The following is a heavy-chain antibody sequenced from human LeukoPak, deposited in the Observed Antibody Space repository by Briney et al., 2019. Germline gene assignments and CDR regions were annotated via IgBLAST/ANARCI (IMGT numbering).Heavy chain of an antibody. D-gene: IGHD3-16*01. CDR3: ARSWGRNYYYYYYMDV. CDR2: INHSGST. CDR1: GGSFSGYY. Sequence: SETLSLTCAVYGGSFSGYYWSWIRQPPGKGLEWIGEINHSGSTNYNPSLKSRVTISVDTSKNQFSLKLSSVTAADTAVYYCARSWGRNYYYYYYMDVWGQGTTVTVSS. J-gene: IGHJ6*03. V-gene: IGHV4-34*01.